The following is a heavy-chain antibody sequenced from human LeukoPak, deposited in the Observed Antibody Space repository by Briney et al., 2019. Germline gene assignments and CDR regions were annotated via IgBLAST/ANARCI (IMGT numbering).Heavy chain of an antibody. CDR3: ASYGIAAAGNEAFDI. CDR1: GGSFSGYY. V-gene: IGHV4-34*01. D-gene: IGHD6-13*01. J-gene: IGHJ3*02. CDR2: INHSGST. Sequence: PSETLSLTCAVYGGSFSGYYWSWIRQPPGKGLEWIGEINHSGSTNYNPSLKSRVTISVDTSKNPFSLKLSSVTAADTAVYYCASYGIAAAGNEAFDIWGQGTMVTVSS.